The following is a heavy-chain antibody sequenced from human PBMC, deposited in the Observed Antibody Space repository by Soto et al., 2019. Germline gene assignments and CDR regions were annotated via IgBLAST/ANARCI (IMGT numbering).Heavy chain of an antibody. CDR1: GFIVSSNY. CDR3: VRRRYGSEIH. J-gene: IGHJ4*02. D-gene: IGHD3-10*01. V-gene: IGHV3-53*04. CDR2: LYSGGAT. Sequence: EVRLMESGGGLVQPGGSLRLSCAASGFIVSSNYMTWVRQAPGKGLEWVSLLYSGGATHYAASVKGRFTISSHSSQNTLFLQMNSLRTEDTATYYCVRRRYGSEIHWGQGTKVTVSS.